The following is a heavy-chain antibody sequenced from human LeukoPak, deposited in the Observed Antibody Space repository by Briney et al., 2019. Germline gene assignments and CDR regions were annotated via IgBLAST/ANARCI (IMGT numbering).Heavy chain of an antibody. J-gene: IGHJ4*02. Sequence: SETLSLTCTASDDSISRDFWTWIRQPPGKGLEWIWYIRYSGRTEYNPCLKSRVTISIQTSKNQFSLKLTSVTAADSAIYYCARLPDVSGWPFDYWGQGILVTVSS. CDR3: ARLPDVSGWPFDY. D-gene: IGHD6-19*01. CDR1: DDSISRDF. V-gene: IGHV4-59*01. CDR2: IRYSGRT.